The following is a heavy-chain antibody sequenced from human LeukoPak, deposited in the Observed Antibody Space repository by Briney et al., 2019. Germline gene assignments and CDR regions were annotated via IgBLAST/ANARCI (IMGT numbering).Heavy chain of an antibody. J-gene: IGHJ4*02. CDR1: GFTFSSYG. CDR2: IWYDGSNK. D-gene: IGHD3-16*01. V-gene: IGHV3-30*02. CDR3: AKGGEGLASHFDY. Sequence: SGGSLRLSCAASGFTFSSYGMHGVRHALGKGLEWVAFIWYDGSNKQYADSVKGRFTIYRDNSKNTLYLQKNSVRAEDTAVFLFAKGGEGLASHFDYGGQGTRVTVSS.